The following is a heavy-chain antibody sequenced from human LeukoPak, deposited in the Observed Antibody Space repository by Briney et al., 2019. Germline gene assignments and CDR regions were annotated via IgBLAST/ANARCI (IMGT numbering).Heavy chain of an antibody. Sequence: GGSLRLSCAASGFTFSGCAMHWVRQASGKGLEWVGRIRSKANSYATAYTASVKGRFTISRDDSKNTAYLQMNSLKTEDTAVYYCTSIIVGANLTDYWGQGTLVTVSS. CDR1: GFTFSGCA. CDR3: TSIIVGANLTDY. CDR2: IRSKANSYAT. D-gene: IGHD1-26*01. V-gene: IGHV3-73*01. J-gene: IGHJ4*02.